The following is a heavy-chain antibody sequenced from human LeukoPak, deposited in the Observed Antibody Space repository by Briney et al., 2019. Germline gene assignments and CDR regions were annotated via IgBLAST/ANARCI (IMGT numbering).Heavy chain of an antibody. CDR1: GFTFSSYW. V-gene: IGHV3-7*03. Sequence: GGSLRLSCAASGFTFSSYWMSWVRQAPGKGLEWVANIKQDGSEKYYVDSMKGRFTISRDNAKNSLYLQMNSLKTEDTAVYYCTRFTVVPAANDYWGQGTLVTVSS. CDR2: IKQDGSEK. CDR3: TRFTVVPAANDY. J-gene: IGHJ4*02. D-gene: IGHD2-2*01.